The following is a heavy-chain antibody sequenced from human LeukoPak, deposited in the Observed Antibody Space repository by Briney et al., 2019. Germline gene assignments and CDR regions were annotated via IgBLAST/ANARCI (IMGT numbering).Heavy chain of an antibody. CDR2: IGSGSSTI. J-gene: IGHJ4*02. D-gene: IGHD2-2*01. Sequence: PGGSLRLSCVASGFTFSTYTMNWVRQAPGKGLEWVSYIGSGSSTIYYADSVKGRFTISRDNSKNTVYLQMSSLRPEDTAVYYCAKDLPAAYFDSWGQGTLVTVSS. CDR1: GFTFSTYT. CDR3: AKDLPAAYFDS. V-gene: IGHV3-48*01.